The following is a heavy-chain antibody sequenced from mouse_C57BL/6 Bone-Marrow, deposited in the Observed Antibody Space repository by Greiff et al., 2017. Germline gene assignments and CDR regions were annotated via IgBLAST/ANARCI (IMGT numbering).Heavy chain of an antibody. V-gene: IGHV1-85*01. D-gene: IGHD1-1*01. CDR2: IYPRDGST. Sequence: QVQLQQSGPELVKPGASVKLSCKASGYTFTSYDINWVQQRPGPGLEWIGWIYPRDGSTKYNAKFKGKATLTVDTSSSTAYMALHSLTSEDSAVYFCARLEFDGSSGDWYFDVWGTGTTVSVSS. CDR3: ARLEFDGSSGDWYFDV. CDR1: GYTFTSYD. J-gene: IGHJ1*03.